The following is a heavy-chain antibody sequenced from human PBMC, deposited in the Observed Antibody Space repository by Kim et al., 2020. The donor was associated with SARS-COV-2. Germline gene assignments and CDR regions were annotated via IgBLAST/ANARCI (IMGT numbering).Heavy chain of an antibody. J-gene: IGHJ4*02. Sequence: GESLKISCKGSGYTLTSHWIGWVRQMPGKGLEWMGIIFPGDSDTTYSPSFQGQVTISVDKSISTAYLQWSSLKASDTAMYYCARASRSGWSLGFDYWGQGTLVTFSS. CDR2: IFPGDSDT. D-gene: IGHD6-19*01. V-gene: IGHV5-51*01. CDR1: GYTLTSHW. CDR3: ARASRSGWSLGFDY.